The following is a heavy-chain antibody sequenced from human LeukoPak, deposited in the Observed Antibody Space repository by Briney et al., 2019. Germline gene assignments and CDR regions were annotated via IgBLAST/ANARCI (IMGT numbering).Heavy chain of an antibody. V-gene: IGHV1-2*02. Sequence: ASVKVSCKASGYTFTGYHIHWVRQAPGQGLEWMGWINSNSGGTNSAQKFQGRVTMTRDTSISTAYMELSRLRSDDTAVYYCASRRDGYIEFGAFDIWGQGTMVTVSS. D-gene: IGHD5-24*01. CDR2: INSNSGGT. J-gene: IGHJ3*02. CDR3: ASRRDGYIEFGAFDI. CDR1: GYTFTGYH.